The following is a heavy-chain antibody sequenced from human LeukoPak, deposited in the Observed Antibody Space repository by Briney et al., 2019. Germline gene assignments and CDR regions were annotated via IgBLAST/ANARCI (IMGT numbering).Heavy chain of an antibody. J-gene: IGHJ5*02. V-gene: IGHV1-8*01. CDR1: GYTFTTYD. CDR3: ARSRIAVAVGWFDP. D-gene: IGHD6-19*01. CDR2: TNPHSGQT. Sequence: ASVKVSCKASGYTFTTYDINWVRQVPGQGLEWMGWTNPHSGQTGYVLKFQGRVTMTRNTSISTAYMELSSLRSEDTAVYYCARSRIAVAVGWFDPWGQGTLVTVSS.